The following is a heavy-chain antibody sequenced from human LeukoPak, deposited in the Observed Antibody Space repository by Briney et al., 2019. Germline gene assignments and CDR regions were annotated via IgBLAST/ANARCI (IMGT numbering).Heavy chain of an antibody. J-gene: IGHJ4*02. CDR2: ISDIGSI. V-gene: IGHV4-59*08. CDR3: AGHHPRNTVDF. Sequence: SSETLSLTCTVSGGSISIYYWSWIRQPPGKGLEWIAYISDIGSINYNPSLKSRVTISLETSKNQFSLKLSSVTAADTAVYYCAGHHPRNTVDFWGQGTLVTVSS. D-gene: IGHD2/OR15-2a*01. CDR1: GGSISIYY.